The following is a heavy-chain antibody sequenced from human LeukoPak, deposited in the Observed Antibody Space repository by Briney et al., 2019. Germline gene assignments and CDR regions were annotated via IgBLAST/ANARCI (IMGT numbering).Heavy chain of an antibody. Sequence: GGSLRLSCAASGFTFSSCWMHWVRQAPGKGLVWVSRINSDGSSTSYADSVKGRFTISRGNAKNTLYLQMNSLRAEDTAVYYCASFTLGYATIDWGQGTLVTVSS. CDR1: GFTFSSCW. V-gene: IGHV3-74*01. CDR2: INSDGSST. D-gene: IGHD5-12*01. CDR3: ASFTLGYATID. J-gene: IGHJ4*02.